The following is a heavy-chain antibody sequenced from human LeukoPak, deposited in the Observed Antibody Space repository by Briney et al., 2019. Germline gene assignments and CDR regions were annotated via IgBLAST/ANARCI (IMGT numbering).Heavy chain of an antibody. D-gene: IGHD1-26*01. CDR2: INPSGGST. V-gene: IGHV1-46*01. CDR1: GYTFISYG. CDR3: ARDSSEWASDY. J-gene: IGHJ4*02. Sequence: ASVKVSCKASGYTFISYGISWVRQAPGQGLEWMGIINPSGGSTSYAQKFQGRVTMTRDMSTSTVYMELSSLRSEDTAVYYCARDSSEWASDYWGQGTLVTVSS.